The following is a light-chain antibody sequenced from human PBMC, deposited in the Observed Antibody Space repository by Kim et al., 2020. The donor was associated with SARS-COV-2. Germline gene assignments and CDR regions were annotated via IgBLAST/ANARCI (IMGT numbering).Light chain of an antibody. V-gene: IGKV3-20*01. J-gene: IGKJ1*01. Sequence: PGARAPLACRASQSVSSSYLAWYQQNPGQAPRLLIYGASSRATGIPDRFSGSGSGTEFTLTISRLEPEDFAVYYCQQYGSSATWTFGQGTKVEIK. CDR3: QQYGSSATWT. CDR1: QSVSSSY. CDR2: GAS.